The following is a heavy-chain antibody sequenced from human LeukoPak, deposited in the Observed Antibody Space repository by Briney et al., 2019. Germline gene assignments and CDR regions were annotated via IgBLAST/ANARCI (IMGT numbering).Heavy chain of an antibody. CDR1: GGSISSSDW. V-gene: IGHV4-4*02. J-gene: IGHJ3*02. CDR2: IYHSGST. Sequence: PSETLSLTCAVSGGSISSSDWWSWVRQPPGKGLEWIGEIYHSGSTNYNPSLKSRVTISVDKSKNQFSLKLSSVTAADTAVYYCARADDRNYYDSSGRTSALDIWGQGTMVTVSS. D-gene: IGHD3-22*01. CDR3: ARADDRNYYDSSGRTSALDI.